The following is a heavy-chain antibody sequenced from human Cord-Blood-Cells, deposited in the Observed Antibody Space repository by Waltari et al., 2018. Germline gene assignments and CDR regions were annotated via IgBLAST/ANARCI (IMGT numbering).Heavy chain of an antibody. V-gene: IGHV3-43*02. CDR3: AKDGRSGATFDY. D-gene: IGHD7-27*01. CDR1: GSTFTDYA. Sequence: EVKLVESGGGGGELGGSLRPSRAAAGSTFTDYAMHGVGQAPGKGLELVSLVSGNGGSTYYADSVKGLFTISRDNSKNSLYLQMNSLRTEDTALYYCAKDGRSGATFDYWGQGTLVTVSS. CDR2: VSGNGGST. J-gene: IGHJ4*02.